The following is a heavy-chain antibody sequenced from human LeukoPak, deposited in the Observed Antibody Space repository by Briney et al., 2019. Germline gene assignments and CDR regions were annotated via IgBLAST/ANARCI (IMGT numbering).Heavy chain of an antibody. J-gene: IGHJ4*02. Sequence: PGGSLRLSCAASGFTFSSYWMHWVRQAPGKGLVWVSRINSDGSSTNYADSASVKGRFTISRDNAKNTLYLQMNSLRAEDTAVYYCARDWSLGYWGQGTLVTVSS. V-gene: IGHV3-74*01. CDR2: INSDGSST. CDR1: GFTFSSYW. D-gene: IGHD6-13*01. CDR3: ARDWSLGY.